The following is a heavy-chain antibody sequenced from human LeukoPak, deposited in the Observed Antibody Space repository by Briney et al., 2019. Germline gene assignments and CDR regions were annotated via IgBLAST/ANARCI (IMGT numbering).Heavy chain of an antibody. V-gene: IGHV1-2*02. CDR1: GYTFTGYY. Sequence: ASVKLSCKASGYTFTGYYMHWVRQAPGQGLEWMGWMNPNSGGTNYAQKFQGRVTMTRDTSISTAYMELSRLRSDDTAVYYCAREPTIIGGVSYWFDPWGHRTLVTVSS. CDR2: MNPNSGGT. D-gene: IGHD3-3*01. CDR3: AREPTIIGGVSYWFDP. J-gene: IGHJ5*02.